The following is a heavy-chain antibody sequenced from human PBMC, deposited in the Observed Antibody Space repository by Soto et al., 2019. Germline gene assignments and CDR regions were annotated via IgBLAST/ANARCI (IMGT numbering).Heavy chain of an antibody. CDR2: VKSAGTKA. J-gene: IGHJ4*02. CDR3: ASLLASTYSPRPFDF. Sequence: GSLRLSCEASGFALTSYWMHWVRQDPVKGLVWVAGVKSAGTKAPYADSVRGLFTISRDNAKNTLYLQMNSLSAEDTAVYYCASLLASTYSPRPFDFWGQGTQVTVSS. V-gene: IGHV3-74*01. CDR1: GFALTSYW. D-gene: IGHD2-15*01.